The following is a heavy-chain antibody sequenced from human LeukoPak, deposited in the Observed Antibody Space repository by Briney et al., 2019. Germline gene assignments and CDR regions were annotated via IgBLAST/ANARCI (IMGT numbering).Heavy chain of an antibody. CDR1: GGSINNYY. CDR2: IYYSGST. CDR3: ARAPYGDPEGCAFDI. Sequence: PSETLSLTCAVSGGSINNYYWSWIRQPPGKGLEWIGYIYYSGSTYYNPSLKSRVTISVDTSKTQFSLKLSSVTAADTAVYFCARAPYGDPEGCAFDIWGQGTIVTVSS. J-gene: IGHJ3*02. V-gene: IGHV4-59*01. D-gene: IGHD4-17*01.